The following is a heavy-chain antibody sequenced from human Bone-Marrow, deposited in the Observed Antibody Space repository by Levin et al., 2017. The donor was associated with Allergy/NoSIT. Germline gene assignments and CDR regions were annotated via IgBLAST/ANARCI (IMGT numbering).Heavy chain of an antibody. J-gene: IGHJ4*01. CDR3: AIFGSGYGDSASYFDD. CDR2: FDIEDGET. Sequence: GESLKISCQVSGYTLTQLSMHWVRQAPGKGLEWMGGFDIEDGETIYPQNFQGRVTMTEDTSTDTAYMELSSLRSEDTAVYYCAIFGSGYGDSASYFDDWGQGTLVTVSS. D-gene: IGHD3-22*01. V-gene: IGHV1-24*01. CDR1: GYTLTQLS.